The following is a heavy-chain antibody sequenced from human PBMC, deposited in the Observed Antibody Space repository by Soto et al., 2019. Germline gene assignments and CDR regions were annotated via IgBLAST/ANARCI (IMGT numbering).Heavy chain of an antibody. V-gene: IGHV4-59*01. CDR2: IYYSGST. J-gene: IGHJ3*02. Sequence: SDTLSLTCTVSGGSISSYYWSWIRQPPGKGLEWIGYIYYSGSTNYNPSLKSRVTISVDTSKNQFSLKLSSVTAADTAVYYCARSKSGVLIAAAGLDAFDIWGQGTMVTVSS. CDR3: ARSKSGVLIAAAGLDAFDI. CDR1: GGSISSYY. D-gene: IGHD6-13*01.